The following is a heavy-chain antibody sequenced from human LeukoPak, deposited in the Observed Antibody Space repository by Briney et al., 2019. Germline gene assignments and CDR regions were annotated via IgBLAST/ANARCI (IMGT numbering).Heavy chain of an antibody. CDR2: IYYSEST. CDR1: GGSISSSSYD. Sequence: SETLSLTCTVAGGSISSSSYDWGWIRPPPGKGLEWIGSIYYSESTYYNPSLKSRVTISVDTSKHQFFLKLSSVTAADTAVYYCARDHSYSPPKGAFDIWGQGTMVTVSS. J-gene: IGHJ3*02. D-gene: IGHD4-11*01. CDR3: ARDHSYSPPKGAFDI. V-gene: IGHV4-39*07.